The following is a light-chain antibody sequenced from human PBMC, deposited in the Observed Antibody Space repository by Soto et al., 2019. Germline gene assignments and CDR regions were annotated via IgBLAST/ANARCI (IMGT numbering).Light chain of an antibody. Sequence: QSALTQPPSASGSPGQSVTISCTGTSSDVGGYNYVSWYQQHPGKAPKLMIYEVSKRPSGVPDRFSGSKSGNTASLTVSGLQADDEADYYCSSYAGINNWNFGTGTKLTVL. CDR3: SSYAGINNWN. J-gene: IGLJ1*01. CDR1: SSDVGGYNY. V-gene: IGLV2-8*01. CDR2: EVS.